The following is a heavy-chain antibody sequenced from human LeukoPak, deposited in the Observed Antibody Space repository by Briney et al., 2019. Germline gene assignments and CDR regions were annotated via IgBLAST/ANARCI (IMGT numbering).Heavy chain of an antibody. V-gene: IGHV3-23*01. J-gene: IGHJ6*02. CDR2: IIGSGGSP. Sequence: GGSLRLSCAASGFTFSIYAMSWVRQAPGEGLEWVSAIIGSGGSPYHADSVKGQFTISRDNAKNKLYLQINSRRAEDTAVYYWARWGADGHYYYGMDVWGQGTTVTVSS. D-gene: IGHD1-26*01. CDR3: ARWGADGHYYYGMDV. CDR1: GFTFSIYA.